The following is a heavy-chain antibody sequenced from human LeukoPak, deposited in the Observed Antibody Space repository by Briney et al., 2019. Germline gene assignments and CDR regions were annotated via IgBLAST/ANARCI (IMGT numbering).Heavy chain of an antibody. V-gene: IGHV1-2*02. CDR3: AIGIFYGSGSYSFYYYYYMDV. CDR1: GYTFTGYY. CDR2: ISPNSGGT. Sequence: ASVKVSCKASGYTFTGYYMHWVRQAPGQGLEWMGWISPNSGGTSYAQKFQGRVTMTRDTSISTAYMELSRLRSDDTAVYYCAIGIFYGSGSYSFYYYYYMDVWGKGTTVTVSS. J-gene: IGHJ6*03. D-gene: IGHD3-10*01.